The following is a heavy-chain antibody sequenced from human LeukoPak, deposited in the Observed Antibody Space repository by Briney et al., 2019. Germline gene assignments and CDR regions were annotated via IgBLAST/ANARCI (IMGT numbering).Heavy chain of an antibody. J-gene: IGHJ4*02. Sequence: GGSLRLSCAASGFTFSSYWMYWVRQAPGKGLVWVSRIDSDGSSTTYADPVKGRFTISRDNAKNTLYLQMHSLRPEDTAVYYCATDPMVRGATYDYWGQGTLVTVSS. CDR2: IDSDGSST. V-gene: IGHV3-74*01. CDR3: ATDPMVRGATYDY. D-gene: IGHD3-10*01. CDR1: GFTFSSYW.